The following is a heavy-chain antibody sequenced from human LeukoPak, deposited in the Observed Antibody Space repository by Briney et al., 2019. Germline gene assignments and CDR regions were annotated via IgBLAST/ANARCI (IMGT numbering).Heavy chain of an antibody. CDR2: IWNDGSNK. Sequence: GLSLRLSCAASGFTFSSYVMHWVRQAPGKGLEWVAVIWNDGSNKYFADSVKGRFTISRDSSKNTLYLQMNSLRAEDTAVYYCASATGDNDAFDIWGQGTMVTVSS. D-gene: IGHD7-27*01. J-gene: IGHJ3*02. CDR3: ASATGDNDAFDI. V-gene: IGHV3-33*01. CDR1: GFTFSSYV.